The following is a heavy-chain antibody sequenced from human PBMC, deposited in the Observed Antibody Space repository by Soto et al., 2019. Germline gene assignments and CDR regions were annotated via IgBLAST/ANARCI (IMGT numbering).Heavy chain of an antibody. CDR3: AKGRGGSGSLTPRVDF. CDR2: ISGGGDTT. V-gene: IGHV3-23*01. J-gene: IGHJ4*02. CDR1: GFTFNNYA. Sequence: VQLLESGGGLVQPGGSLRLSCAASGFTFNNYAMTWVRQAPGKGLEWVSAISGGGDTTSYADSVKGRFTVSRDGSKNTLYLQRGSLRAQDTALYYCAKGRGGSGSLTPRVDFWGQGTLVTVSS. D-gene: IGHD3-10*01.